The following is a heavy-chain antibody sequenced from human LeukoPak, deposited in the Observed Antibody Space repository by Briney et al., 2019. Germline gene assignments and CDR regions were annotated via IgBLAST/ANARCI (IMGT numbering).Heavy chain of an antibody. CDR1: GFTFSSYS. J-gene: IGHJ6*02. D-gene: IGHD3-3*01. Sequence: GGSLRVSCAASGFTFSSYSMNWVRQAPGNGLEWVSSISSSSSYIYYADSVKGRFTISRDNAKNSLYLQMNSLRAEDTAVYYCARSDFPYGMDVWGQGTTVTVSS. CDR2: ISSSSSYI. CDR3: ARSDFPYGMDV. V-gene: IGHV3-21*01.